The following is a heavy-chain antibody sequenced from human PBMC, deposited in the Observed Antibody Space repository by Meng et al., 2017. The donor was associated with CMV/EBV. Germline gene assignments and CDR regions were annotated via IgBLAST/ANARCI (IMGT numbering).Heavy chain of an antibody. Sequence: ASVKVSCKASGYTFTSYYINWVRQATGQGLEWMGWMNPNSGNTGYAQKFQGRVTMTRNTSISTAYMELSSLRSEDTAVYYCAREVGYCSSTSCYKGDYWGQGTLVTVSS. D-gene: IGHD2-2*02. V-gene: IGHV1-8*01. CDR1: GYTFTSYY. CDR3: AREVGYCSSTSCYKGDY. CDR2: MNPNSGNT. J-gene: IGHJ4*02.